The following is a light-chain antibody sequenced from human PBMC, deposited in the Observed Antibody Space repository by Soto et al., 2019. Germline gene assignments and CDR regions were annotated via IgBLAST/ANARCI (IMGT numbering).Light chain of an antibody. V-gene: IGKV1-39*02. CDR3: QQYNGWPWT. CDR2: AAS. CDR1: QSLRSN. Sequence: DIPMTQSASCLSASVGDRATMXCRASQSLRSNFSWCQHTPGKAPKLLTYAASSLQGGVPPRFSCSGSGTEFTRTITGLQSEDFAVYYGQQYNGWPWTFGLGTKVDIK. J-gene: IGKJ1*01.